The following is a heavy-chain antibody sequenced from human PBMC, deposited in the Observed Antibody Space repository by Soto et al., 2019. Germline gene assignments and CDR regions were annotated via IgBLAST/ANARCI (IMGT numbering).Heavy chain of an antibody. CDR2: IIPILGIP. CDR1: GGTFSSYT. J-gene: IGHJ5*02. Sequence: QVQLVQSGAEVKKPGSSVKVSCKASGGTFSSYTISWVRQAPGQGLEWMGRIIPILGIPNYAQKFQGRVTITAFISTSIAYMEMSSLRSEYTAVYYCARELDRSGTLLWLGDDWFDPWGEGTLVTVSS. D-gene: IGHD3-10*01. CDR3: ARELDRSGTLLWLGDDWFDP. V-gene: IGHV1-69*08.